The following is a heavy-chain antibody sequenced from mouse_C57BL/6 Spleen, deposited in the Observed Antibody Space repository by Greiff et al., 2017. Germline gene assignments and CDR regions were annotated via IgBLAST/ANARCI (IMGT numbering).Heavy chain of an antibody. CDR2: IDPSDSET. CDR1: GYTFTSYW. Sequence: QVQLQQPGAELVRPGSSVKLSCKASGYTFTSYWMHWVKQRPIQGLEWIGNIDPSDSETHYNQKFKDKATLTVDKSSSTAYMQLSSLTSEDSAVYYCAREIRYYGSSPNYWYFDVWGTGTTVTVSS. CDR3: AREIRYYGSSPNYWYFDV. J-gene: IGHJ1*03. D-gene: IGHD1-1*01. V-gene: IGHV1-52*01.